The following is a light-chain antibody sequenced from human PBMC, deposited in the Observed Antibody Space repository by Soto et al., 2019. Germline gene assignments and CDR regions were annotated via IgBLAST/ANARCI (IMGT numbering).Light chain of an antibody. Sequence: DVHLTQSPSTLSASVCDSVTITCRARESIATWLAWYQRKPGKAPKVLIFAASRLQSGVPSRFSGSGSGTDFTLTISSLQPEDFATYYCQQSYTRTFGQGTKVDIK. V-gene: IGKV1-39*01. CDR3: QQSYTRT. CDR1: ESIATW. J-gene: IGKJ1*01. CDR2: AAS.